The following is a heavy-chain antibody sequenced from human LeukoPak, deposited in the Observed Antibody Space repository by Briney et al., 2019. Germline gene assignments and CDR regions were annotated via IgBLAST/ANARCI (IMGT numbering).Heavy chain of an antibody. Sequence: AAVKVSCMSSTYTFTQYRINWVRQAPRQGVEWVGWISVYNNDTTYAQNFQGRVTMTTDTSTNTAFLELRSLRFDDTAVYYCAREATVYGDYDAFYIWGQGTMTTVSS. CDR1: TYTFTQYR. CDR2: ISVYNNDT. CDR3: AREATVYGDYDAFYI. J-gene: IGHJ3*02. D-gene: IGHD4-17*01. V-gene: IGHV1-18*01.